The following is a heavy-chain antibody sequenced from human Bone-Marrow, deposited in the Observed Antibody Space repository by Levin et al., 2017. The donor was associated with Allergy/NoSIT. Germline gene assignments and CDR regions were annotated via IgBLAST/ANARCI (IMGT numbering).Heavy chain of an antibody. Sequence: GGTLRLSCEASGFSFSTYGMHWVRQAPGKGLEWVAFIWYDGKDKNFVDSVKGRFSISRDNSKNTLFLQMNSLRAEDTAVYYCARVASIATRGYQYYAMDVWGQGTTVTVSS. D-gene: IGHD6-6*01. CDR1: GFSFSTYG. J-gene: IGHJ6*02. CDR2: IWYDGKDK. CDR3: ARVASIATRGYQYYAMDV. V-gene: IGHV3-33*01.